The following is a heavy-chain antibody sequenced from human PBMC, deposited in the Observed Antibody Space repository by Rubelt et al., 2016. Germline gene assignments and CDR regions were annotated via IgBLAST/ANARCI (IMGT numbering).Heavy chain of an antibody. D-gene: IGHD2-15*01. CDR2: INSVGSYT. J-gene: IGHJ2*01. CDR1: GFTFSSYW. CDR3: SRALATQPLWYFDL. V-gene: IGHV3-74*01. Sequence: GGGLVQRGGSLRLSCAASGFTFSSYWMVWVRHVPGKGLLWVSRINSVGSYTTYADSVKGRFTIFRDNSKNTLYLQMNSLRAEDTAVYYCSRALATQPLWYFDLWGRGTLVTVSS.